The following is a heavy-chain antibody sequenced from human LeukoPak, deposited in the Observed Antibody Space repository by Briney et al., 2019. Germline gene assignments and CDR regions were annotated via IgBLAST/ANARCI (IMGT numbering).Heavy chain of an antibody. J-gene: IGHJ4*02. D-gene: IGHD3-22*01. CDR1: GSDFGAYE. CDR2: FAGSDTTK. CDR3: TTLGYHLDS. V-gene: IGHV3-48*03. Sequence: PGGSLRLSCAASGSDFGAYEMNWVRQAPGKGLEWVAYFAGSDTTKYYADSVRGRFTISRDNAKKSLYLQMNSLRAEDTALYYCTTLGYHLDSWGQGTLVTVSS.